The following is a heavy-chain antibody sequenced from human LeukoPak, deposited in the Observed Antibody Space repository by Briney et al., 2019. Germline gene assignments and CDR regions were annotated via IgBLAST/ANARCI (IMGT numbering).Heavy chain of an antibody. D-gene: IGHD4-11*01. Sequence: SETLSLTCTVSGGSISSGGYYWSWIRQHPGKGLEWIGYIYYSGSTYYNPSLKSRVTISVDTSKNQFSLKLSPVTAADTAVYYCARRAKLYDYGNLEWGQGTLVTVCS. CDR1: GGSISSGGYY. V-gene: IGHV4-31*03. CDR3: ARRAKLYDYGNLE. CDR2: IYYSGST. J-gene: IGHJ4*02.